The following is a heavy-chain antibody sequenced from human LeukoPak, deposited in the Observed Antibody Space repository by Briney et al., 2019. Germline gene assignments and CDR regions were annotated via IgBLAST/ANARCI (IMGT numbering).Heavy chain of an antibody. D-gene: IGHD3-10*01. CDR1: GFSFNSYP. CDR2: VSNDGNNK. CDR3: ARPDDSESFYRANHY. V-gene: IGHV3-30*04. Sequence: GGSLRLSCAASGFSFNSYPMHWVRQAPGKGLEWVAVVSNDGNNKYYADSVKGRFTISRDNSNNTLSLQMNGLRVEDTAVYYCARPDDSESFYRANHYWGRGTLVTVS. J-gene: IGHJ4*02.